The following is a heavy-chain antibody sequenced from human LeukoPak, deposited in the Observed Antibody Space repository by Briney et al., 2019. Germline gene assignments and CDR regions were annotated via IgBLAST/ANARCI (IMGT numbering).Heavy chain of an antibody. CDR1: GFTFSDYW. D-gene: IGHD2-21*01. J-gene: IGHJ4*02. CDR3: ATSPVISRD. V-gene: IGHV3-74*03. CDR2: IHSDVRRI. Sequence: PGGSLRLSCAASGFTFSDYWMHWVRQAPGKGLEWVARIHSDVRRIKYADSVKGRFTISRDNAKNTLYLQMNALRVEDTAVYYCATSPVISRDWGQGPLATVSS.